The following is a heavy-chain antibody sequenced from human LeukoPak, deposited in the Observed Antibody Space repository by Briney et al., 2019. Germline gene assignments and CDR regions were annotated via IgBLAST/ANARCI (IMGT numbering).Heavy chain of an antibody. J-gene: IGHJ4*02. CDR3: ARGPGWVAASNFDY. D-gene: IGHD2-15*01. CDR2: MNPNSGNT. Sequence: ASVKVSCKASGYTFTSYDINWVRQATGQGLEWMGWMNPNSGNTGYAQKFQGRVTMTRNTSISTAYMELSSLRPEDTAVYYCARGPGWVAASNFDYWGQGTLVTVSS. V-gene: IGHV1-8*01. CDR1: GYTFTSYD.